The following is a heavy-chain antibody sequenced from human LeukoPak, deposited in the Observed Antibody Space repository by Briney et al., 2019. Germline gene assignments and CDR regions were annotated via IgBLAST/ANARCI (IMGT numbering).Heavy chain of an antibody. CDR1: RGTLSSYA. V-gene: IGHV1-69*04. CDR3: ARGSVQRASSKQTGGWFDP. CDR2: IFPIPGIA. D-gene: IGHD6-25*01. Sequence: SVKVSRKSSRGTLSSYAISSVGQAPGQGRAWMGSIFPIPGIANNPQKFQGGVTITADKSTSTAYMELSSLRSENTAVYYCARGSVQRASSKQTGGWFDPWGQGTLVTVSS. J-gene: IGHJ5*02.